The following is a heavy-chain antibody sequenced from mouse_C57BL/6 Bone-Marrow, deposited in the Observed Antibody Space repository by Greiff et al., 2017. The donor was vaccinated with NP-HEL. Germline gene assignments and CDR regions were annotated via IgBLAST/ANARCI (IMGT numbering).Heavy chain of an antibody. V-gene: IGHV1-50*01. CDR1: GYTFTSYW. CDR3: ARSGAYYDYDY. Sequence: QVQLQQPGAELVKPGASVKLSCKASGYTFTSYWMQWVKQRPGQGLEWIGEIDPSDSYTNYNQKFKGKATLTVAKSSSTAYIQLSSLASEDSEVYYCARSGAYYDYDYWGQGTTLTVSS. D-gene: IGHD2-4*01. CDR2: IDPSDSYT. J-gene: IGHJ2*01.